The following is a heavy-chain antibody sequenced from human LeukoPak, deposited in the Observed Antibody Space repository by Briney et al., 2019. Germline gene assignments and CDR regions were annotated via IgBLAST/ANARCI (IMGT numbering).Heavy chain of an antibody. Sequence: SQTLSLTCTVPGGSISSGDYYWSWIRQPPRKGLEWNGYIYYSGSTYYNPSPKSRFTISVDTSKNQFSLKLSSVTAADTAVYYCARGDYYDSSGHNYYFDYWGQGTLVTVSS. CDR2: IYYSGST. D-gene: IGHD3-22*01. J-gene: IGHJ4*02. V-gene: IGHV4-30-4*01. CDR3: ARGDYYDSSGHNYYFDY. CDR1: GGSISSGDYY.